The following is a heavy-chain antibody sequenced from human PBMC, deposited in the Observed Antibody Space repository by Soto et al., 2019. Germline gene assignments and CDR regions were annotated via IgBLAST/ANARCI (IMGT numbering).Heavy chain of an antibody. D-gene: IGHD6-13*01. CDR3: AKRSPYSSGWYSPIFDY. V-gene: IGHV3-23*01. J-gene: IGHJ4*02. CDR2: ISESGGST. Sequence: LILSCADSGFIFSYYAMSWFRQAPVKGLEWVSVISESGGSTHYADSVRGRFTVSRDNSKNSLSLRMKSLRDEDTAVYFCAKRSPYSSGWYSPIFDYWGQGAMVTVSS. CDR1: GFIFSYYA.